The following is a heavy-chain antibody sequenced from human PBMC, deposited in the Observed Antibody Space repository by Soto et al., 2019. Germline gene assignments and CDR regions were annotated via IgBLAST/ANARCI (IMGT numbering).Heavy chain of an antibody. D-gene: IGHD3-3*01. CDR1: GFSLSSSGEG. CDR2: IYWDDTK. Sequence: QITLKESGPPLVRPTQTLTLTCSFSGFSLSSSGEGVAWIRQPPGKALEWLALIYWDDTKRYSPSLNRRLSITKDTSKHQLGLTLTTLDPGDTATSSCAHSPPLLDFRRGYYMDYWGQGNLVTVSS. CDR3: AHSPPLLDFRRGYYMDY. V-gene: IGHV2-5*02. J-gene: IGHJ4*02.